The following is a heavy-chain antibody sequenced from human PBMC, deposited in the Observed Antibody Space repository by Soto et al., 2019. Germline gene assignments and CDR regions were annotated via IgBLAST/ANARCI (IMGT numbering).Heavy chain of an antibody. Sequence: EVQLVESGGGLVKPGGSLRLSCAASGFTFSSYSMNWVRQAPGKGLEWVSSISGSGGSTYYADSVKGRFTISRNNSKNTLNLQMKSLRAEDTAVYYCAKDKRGSGWYSQFAYWGQGTLITVSS. CDR2: ISGSGGST. CDR3: AKDKRGSGWYSQFAY. D-gene: IGHD6-19*01. CDR1: GFTFSSYS. J-gene: IGHJ4*02. V-gene: IGHV3-23*04.